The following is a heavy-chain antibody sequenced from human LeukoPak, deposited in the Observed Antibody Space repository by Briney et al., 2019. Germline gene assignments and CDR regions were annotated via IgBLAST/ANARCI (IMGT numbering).Heavy chain of an antibody. CDR2: IYYSGNT. V-gene: IGHV4-39*07. Sequence: SETLSLTCTVSGVSISSSNSYWGWIRQPPGKGLEWIGSIYYSGNTYYNASLKSRVTISVDTSKNQFSLKLSSVTAADTAEYYCARVYNNWNVRYYYYYYMDVWGKGTTVTVSS. J-gene: IGHJ6*03. CDR3: ARVYNNWNVRYYYYYYMDV. D-gene: IGHD1-1*01. CDR1: GVSISSSNSY.